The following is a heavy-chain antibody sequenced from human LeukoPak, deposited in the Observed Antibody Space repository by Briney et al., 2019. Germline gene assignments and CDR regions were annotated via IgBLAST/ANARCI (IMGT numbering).Heavy chain of an antibody. D-gene: IGHD5-12*01. Sequence: GGSLRLSCAASGFTFSDYYMSWIRQAPGKGLEWVSSISSSSMSIYYADSVKGRFTISRDNAKKSLYLQMNSLRAEDTAVYYCARGLENVDNAWGQGILVTVSS. CDR1: GFTFSDYY. CDR2: ISSSSMSI. V-gene: IGHV3-11*04. J-gene: IGHJ5*02. CDR3: ARGLENVDNA.